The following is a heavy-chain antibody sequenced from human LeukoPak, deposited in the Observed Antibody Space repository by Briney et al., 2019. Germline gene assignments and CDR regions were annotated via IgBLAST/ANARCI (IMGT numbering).Heavy chain of an antibody. CDR2: ISYDGSNK. Sequence: GGSLRLSCAASGFTFSSYAMHCVRQAPGKGLEWVAVISYDGSNKYYADSVKGRFTISRDNSKNTLYLQMNSLRAEDTAVYYCARDSFAGGDFWSGYSPFGMDVWGKGTTVTVSS. CDR1: GFTFSSYA. V-gene: IGHV3-30*04. CDR3: ARDSFAGGDFWSGYSPFGMDV. J-gene: IGHJ6*04. D-gene: IGHD3-3*01.